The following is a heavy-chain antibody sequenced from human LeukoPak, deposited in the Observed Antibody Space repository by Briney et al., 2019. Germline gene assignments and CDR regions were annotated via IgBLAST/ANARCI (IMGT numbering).Heavy chain of an antibody. Sequence: GGSLRLSCAASGFTFSSYGMHWVRQAPGKGLEWVAVIWYDGSNKYYADSVKGRFTISRDNSKNTLYLQMNSLRAEDTAVYYCASSKWLVLPYYFDYWGQGTLVTVSS. CDR3: ASSKWLVLPYYFDY. V-gene: IGHV3-33*01. CDR2: IWYDGSNK. CDR1: GFTFSSYG. J-gene: IGHJ4*02. D-gene: IGHD6-19*01.